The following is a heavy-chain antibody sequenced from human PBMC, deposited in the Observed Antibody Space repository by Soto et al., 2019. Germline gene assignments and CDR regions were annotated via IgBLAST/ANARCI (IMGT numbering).Heavy chain of an antibody. D-gene: IGHD2-21*01. CDR2: ISGSGGST. V-gene: IGHV3-23*01. Sequence: EVQLLESGGGLVQPGGSLRLSCAASGFTFSSYAMSWVRQAPGKGLEWGSAISGSGGSTYYADSVKGRFTISRDNSKNTLYLQVNSLRVEDTAVYYCANFKGGDCYGSAYFLHWVQGTLVTVSS. J-gene: IGHJ1*01. CDR3: ANFKGGDCYGSAYFLH. CDR1: GFTFSSYA.